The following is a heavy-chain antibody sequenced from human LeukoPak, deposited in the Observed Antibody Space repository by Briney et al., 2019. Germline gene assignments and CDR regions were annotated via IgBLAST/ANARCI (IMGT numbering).Heavy chain of an antibody. CDR2: IDWDDDK. CDR3: ARIPTYGDYAYFDY. J-gene: IGHJ4*02. V-gene: IGHV2-70*04. Sequence: SGPALVKPTQTLTLTCTFSGFSLSTSGMRVSWIRQPPGKALEWLARIDWDDDKFYNTSLKTRLTISKDTSKNQVVLTMTNMGPVDTATYYCARIPTYGDYAYFDYWGQGTLVTVSS. CDR1: GFSLSTSGMR. D-gene: IGHD4-17*01.